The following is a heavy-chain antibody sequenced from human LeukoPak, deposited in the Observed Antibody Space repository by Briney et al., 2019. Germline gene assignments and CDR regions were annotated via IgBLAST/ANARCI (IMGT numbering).Heavy chain of an antibody. Sequence: GGSLRLSCAASGFTFSSYAMHWVRQAPGKGLEWVAVISYDGSNKYYADSVKGRFTISRDNSKNTLYLQMNSLRAEDTAVYYCARDGWNDGGTFDDWGQGTLVTVSS. CDR3: ARDGWNDGGTFDD. CDR1: GFTFSSYA. V-gene: IGHV3-30-3*01. D-gene: IGHD1-1*01. CDR2: ISYDGSNK. J-gene: IGHJ4*02.